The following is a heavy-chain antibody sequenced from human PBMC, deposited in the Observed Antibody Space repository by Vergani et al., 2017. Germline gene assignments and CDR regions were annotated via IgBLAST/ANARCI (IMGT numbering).Heavy chain of an antibody. CDR3: ARVVRYCSSTSCYEXFDY. CDR1: GFTFSSYW. CDR2: INPNSGGT. J-gene: IGHJ4*02. D-gene: IGHD2-2*01. Sequence: VQLVESGGGLVQPGGSLRLSCAASGFTFSSYWMSWVRQAPGQGLEWMGWINPNSGGTNYAQKFQGRVTMTRDTSISTAYMELSRLRSDDTAVYYCARVVRYCSSTSCYEXFDYWGQGTLVTVSS. V-gene: IGHV1-2*02.